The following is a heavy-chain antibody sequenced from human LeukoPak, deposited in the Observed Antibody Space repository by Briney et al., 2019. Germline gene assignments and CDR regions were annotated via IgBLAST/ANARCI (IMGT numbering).Heavy chain of an antibody. J-gene: IGHJ3*02. CDR3: ARDRRYCSSTSCSIREDAFDI. Sequence: GASVTVSCKASGYTFTSYAMNWVRQAPGQGLEWMGWINTNTGNPTYAQGFTGRFVFSLDTSVSTAYLQISSLKAEDTAVYYCARDRRYCSSTSCSIREDAFDIWGQERMVAVSS. CDR1: GYTFTSYA. CDR2: INTNTGNP. D-gene: IGHD2-2*01. V-gene: IGHV7-4-1*02.